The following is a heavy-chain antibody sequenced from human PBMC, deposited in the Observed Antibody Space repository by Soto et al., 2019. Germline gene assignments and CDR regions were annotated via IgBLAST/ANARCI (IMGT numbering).Heavy chain of an antibody. CDR3: ARVGVDTIALYYYYGMDV. V-gene: IGHV1-3*01. J-gene: IGHJ6*02. CDR1: GYTFTSYA. CDR2: INVGNGNT. D-gene: IGHD5-12*01. Sequence: QVQLVPSGAEVKKPGASVKVSCKASGYTFTSYAMHWVRQAPGQRVEWMGWINVGNGNTNYSQKFQGRVTITRDTSASTAYMERSSLRSEATAVYYCARVGVDTIALYYYYGMDVWGQGTTVTVSS.